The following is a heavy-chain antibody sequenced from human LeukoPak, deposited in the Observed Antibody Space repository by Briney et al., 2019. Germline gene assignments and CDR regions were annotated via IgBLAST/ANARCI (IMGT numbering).Heavy chain of an antibody. D-gene: IGHD2-2*01. CDR3: ARDEGYCSSTSCYDAFDI. Sequence: SQTLSLTCTVSGGSISSGSYYWSWVRQPAGKGLEWIGRIYTSGSTNYNPSLKSRVTISVDTSKNQFSLKLSSVTAADTAVYYCARDEGYCSSTSCYDAFDIWGQGTMVTVSS. CDR1: GGSISSGSYY. V-gene: IGHV4-61*02. J-gene: IGHJ3*02. CDR2: IYTSGST.